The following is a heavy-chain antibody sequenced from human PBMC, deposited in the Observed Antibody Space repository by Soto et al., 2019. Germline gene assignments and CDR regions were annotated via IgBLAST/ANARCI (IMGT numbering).Heavy chain of an antibody. CDR1: GFTFSDYA. D-gene: IGHD6-19*01. V-gene: IGHV3-30*18. CDR3: AKGGRQWLVTSDFNY. J-gene: IGHJ4*02. CDR2: VSHDGRNT. Sequence: VQLVESGGGVVQPGRSLRLSCAACGFTFSDYAMHSVRQAPGKGLEWVAVVSHDGRNTHYADSVKGRFTISRDSSKNTVSLEMTSLRAEDTAVYYCAKGGRQWLVTSDFNYWGQGALVTVSS.